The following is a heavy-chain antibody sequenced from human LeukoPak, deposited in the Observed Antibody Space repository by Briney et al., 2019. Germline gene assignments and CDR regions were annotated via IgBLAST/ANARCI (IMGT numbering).Heavy chain of an antibody. V-gene: IGHV1-2*02. CDR2: INPNSGGT. D-gene: IGHD6-19*01. CDR1: GYTFTGYY. CDR3: ARVGRWLRYYCYYYMDV. Sequence: ASVKVSCKASGYTFTGYYMHWVRQAPGQGLEWMGWINPNSGGTNYAQKFQGRVTMTRDTSISTAYMELSRLRSDDTAVYYCARVGRWLRYYCYYYMDVWGKGTTVTVSS. J-gene: IGHJ6*03.